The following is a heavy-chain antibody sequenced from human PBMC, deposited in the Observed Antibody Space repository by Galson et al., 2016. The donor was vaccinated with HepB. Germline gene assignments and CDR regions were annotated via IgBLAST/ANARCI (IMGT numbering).Heavy chain of an antibody. Sequence: PALVKPTQTLTLTCTFSGFSLTTGGVGVGWIRQPPGKALEWLALLDWDDGIHYTSSQKTRLTISKDTSKRQVVLSMTNVDPMDTATYYCARSRDFVMDVWGQGVTVTVS. CDR2: LDWDDGI. V-gene: IGHV2-70*01. J-gene: IGHJ6*02. CDR3: ARSRDFVMDV. CDR1: GFSLTTGGVG. D-gene: IGHD2-15*01.